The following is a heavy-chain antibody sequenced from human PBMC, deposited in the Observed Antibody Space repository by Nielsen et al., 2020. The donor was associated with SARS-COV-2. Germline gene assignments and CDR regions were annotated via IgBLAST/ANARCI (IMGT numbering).Heavy chain of an antibody. Sequence: GESLKISCAASGFTVSSNYMSWVRQAPGKGLEWVSVIYSGGSTHYADSVKGRFTISRDNSKNTLYLQMNSLRAEDTAVYYCAREVREGGGYNYDIWGQGTMVTVSS. J-gene: IGHJ3*02. CDR2: IYSGGST. D-gene: IGHD5-24*01. CDR3: AREVREGGGYNYDI. V-gene: IGHV3-66*01. CDR1: GFTVSSNY.